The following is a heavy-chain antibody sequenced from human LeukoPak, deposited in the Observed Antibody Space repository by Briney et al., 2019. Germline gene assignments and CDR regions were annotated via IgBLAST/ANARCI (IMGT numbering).Heavy chain of an antibody. V-gene: IGHV1-69*01. CDR1: GGTFSSYA. CDR2: IIPIFGTA. CDR3: ASRLRFLEWLPFYDY. Sequence: SVKVSCKASGGTFSSYAISWVRQAPGQGLEWMGGIIPIFGTANYAQKFQGRVTITADESTSTAYMELSSLRSEDTAVYYCASRLRFLEWLPFYDYWGQGTLVTVSS. D-gene: IGHD3-3*01. J-gene: IGHJ4*02.